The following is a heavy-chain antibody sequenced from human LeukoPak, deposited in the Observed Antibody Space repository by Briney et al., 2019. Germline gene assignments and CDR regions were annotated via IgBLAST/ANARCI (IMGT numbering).Heavy chain of an antibody. CDR3: ARGDPRTQDIVVVPAAPSYYYYYGMDV. J-gene: IGHJ6*02. Sequence: ASVKVSCKASGYTFTSYAMNWLRQAPGQGLEWMGWINTNTGNPTYAQGFTGRFVFSLDTSVSTAYLQISSLKAEDTAVYYCARGDPRTQDIVVVPAAPSYYYYYGMDVWGQGTTVTVSS. D-gene: IGHD2-2*01. V-gene: IGHV7-4-1*02. CDR2: INTNTGNP. CDR1: GYTFTSYA.